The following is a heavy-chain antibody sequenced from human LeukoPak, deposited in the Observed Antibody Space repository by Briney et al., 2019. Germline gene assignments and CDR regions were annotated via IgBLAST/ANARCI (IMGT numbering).Heavy chain of an antibody. J-gene: IGHJ6*02. V-gene: IGHV3-21*01. CDR1: GFTFSSYT. Sequence: PGGSLRVSCAASGFTFSSYTMNWVRQAPGNGLEWVSSISTTGTYIYYADSVKGRFTISRDNAKKSLYLQMNSLIAEDTAVYYCAAVVPAAPYYYYGMDVWGQGTTVTVSS. CDR3: AAVVPAAPYYYYGMDV. D-gene: IGHD2-2*01. CDR2: ISTTGTYI.